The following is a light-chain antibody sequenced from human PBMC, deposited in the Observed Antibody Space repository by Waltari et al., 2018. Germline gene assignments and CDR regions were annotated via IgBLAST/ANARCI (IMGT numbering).Light chain of an antibody. V-gene: IGKV3D-11*02. CDR3: QQRSNWLT. Sequence: EIVLTQSPATLSLSPGERATLSCRARQSVSSYLAWYQQKPGQAPRLLIYDASNRATGIPARFSGSGPGTDFTLTISSLEPEDFAVYYCQQRSNWLTFGGGTKVEIK. J-gene: IGKJ4*01. CDR1: QSVSSY. CDR2: DAS.